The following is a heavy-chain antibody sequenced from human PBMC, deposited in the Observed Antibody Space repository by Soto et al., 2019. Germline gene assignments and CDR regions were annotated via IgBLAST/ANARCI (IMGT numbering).Heavy chain of an antibody. Sequence: EVQLVESGGGLVKPGGSLRLSCAASGFTFSSYSMNWVRQAPGKGMEWVSSISSSSRYIYYADSVKGRFTISRDNAKNSLYLQMNSLRAEDTAVYYCARDSSGFAFDIWGQGTMVTVSS. J-gene: IGHJ3*02. CDR2: ISSSSRYI. CDR1: GFTFSSYS. V-gene: IGHV3-21*01. CDR3: ARDSSGFAFDI.